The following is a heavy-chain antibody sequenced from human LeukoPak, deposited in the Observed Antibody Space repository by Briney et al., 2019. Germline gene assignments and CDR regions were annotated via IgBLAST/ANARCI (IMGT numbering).Heavy chain of an antibody. CDR2: ISAYAGNT. CDR1: GYPFINYV. V-gene: IGHV1-18*01. J-gene: IGHJ5*02. Sequence: ASVTVSFTASGYPFINYVMSWVRQAPGQGLEWMGWISAYAGNTKHAQKVQGRVTMTTDTSTSTAYMELRNLRSDVTAVYDGARGYSSGSNWFDPWGQGTLVTVSS. CDR3: ARGYSSGSNWFDP. D-gene: IGHD6-25*01.